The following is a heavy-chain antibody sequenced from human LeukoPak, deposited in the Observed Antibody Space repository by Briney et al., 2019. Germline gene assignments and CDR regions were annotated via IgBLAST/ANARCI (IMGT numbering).Heavy chain of an antibody. CDR2: IKSDGST. Sequence: GGSLRLSCAASGFTFSTYWMHWVRQAPGKGLVWVSRIKSDGSTNYADSVKGRFTISRDNTENSLYLQMNGLRAEDTAVYYCAREAGSSALYPYYFYMDVWGKGTTVTVSS. V-gene: IGHV3-74*01. D-gene: IGHD6-19*01. J-gene: IGHJ6*03. CDR1: GFTFSTYW. CDR3: AREAGSSALYPYYFYMDV.